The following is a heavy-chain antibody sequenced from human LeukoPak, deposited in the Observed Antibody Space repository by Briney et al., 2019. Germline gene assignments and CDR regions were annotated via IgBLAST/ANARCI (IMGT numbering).Heavy chain of an antibody. CDR2: ISGSGDRT. D-gene: IGHD2-15*01. CDR1: GFTFSSYS. CDR3: AKGSSWAHDHAFDI. V-gene: IGHV3-23*01. J-gene: IGHJ3*02. Sequence: GGSLRLXCAASGFTFSSYSMSWVRQAPGKGLEWVSGISGSGDRTYYADSVKGRFTNSRDNAKNTLYLQMKSLRAEDTAVYYCAKGSSWAHDHAFDIWGQGTKVTVSS.